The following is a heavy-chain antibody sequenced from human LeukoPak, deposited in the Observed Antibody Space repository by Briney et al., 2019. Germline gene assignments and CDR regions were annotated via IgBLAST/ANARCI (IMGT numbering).Heavy chain of an antibody. CDR2: IYPGDSDT. Sequence: GESLKISCKGSGYSFTSYWIGWVRQMPGKGLEWKGIIYPGDSDTRYSPSFQGQVTISADKSISTAYLQWSSLKASDTAMYYCARRADCSGGSCYEFDYWGQGTLVTVSS. J-gene: IGHJ4*02. D-gene: IGHD2-15*01. V-gene: IGHV5-51*01. CDR3: ARRADCSGGSCYEFDY. CDR1: GYSFTSYW.